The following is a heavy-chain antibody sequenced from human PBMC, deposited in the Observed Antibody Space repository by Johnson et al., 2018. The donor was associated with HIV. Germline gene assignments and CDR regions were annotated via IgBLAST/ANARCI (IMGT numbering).Heavy chain of an antibody. CDR2: IYSGGST. CDR3: ARARAGDAFDI. V-gene: IGHV3-53*01. Sequence: VQLVESGGGLIQPGGSLRLSCAASGFTVSSNYMSWVRQAPGKGLEWVSVIYSGGSTYYADSVKGRFTISRDNSKNTLYLQINSLRAEDTAVYYCARARAGDAFDIWGQGTMVTVSS. CDR1: GFTVSSNY. J-gene: IGHJ3*02. D-gene: IGHD6-13*01.